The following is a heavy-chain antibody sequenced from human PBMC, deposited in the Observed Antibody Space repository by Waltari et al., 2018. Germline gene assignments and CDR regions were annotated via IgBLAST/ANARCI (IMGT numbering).Heavy chain of an antibody. J-gene: IGHJ4*02. Sequence: EVQLVQSGAELKKPGTTVKIPCKVSGYFITESYIHWVQQAPGKGLEWMGLVVPEHGETKYAEKFQGRVTITADKSTDTAYMELSSLRSDDTAVYYCATLGGFYDTWTGYSDFWGQGTLVTVSS. CDR2: VVPEHGET. CDR1: GYFITESY. D-gene: IGHD3-9*01. CDR3: ATLGGFYDTWTGYSDF. V-gene: IGHV1-69-2*01.